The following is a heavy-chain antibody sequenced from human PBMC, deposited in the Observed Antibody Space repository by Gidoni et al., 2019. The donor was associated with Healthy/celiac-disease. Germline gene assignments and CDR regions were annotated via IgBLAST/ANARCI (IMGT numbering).Heavy chain of an antibody. CDR1: GFTFSSYG. CDR2: IWYDGSNK. J-gene: IGHJ6*02. Sequence: QVQLVESGGGVVQPGRSLRLSCVASGFTFSSYGIHWVRQAPGKGLEWVAVIWYDGSNKYYADSVKGRFTISRDNSRNTLYLQMNSLRAEDTAVYYCARGLGGGYCSSTSCYAGYYYYYGMDVWGQGTTVTVSS. D-gene: IGHD2-2*01. V-gene: IGHV3-33*01. CDR3: ARGLGGGYCSSTSCYAGYYYYYGMDV.